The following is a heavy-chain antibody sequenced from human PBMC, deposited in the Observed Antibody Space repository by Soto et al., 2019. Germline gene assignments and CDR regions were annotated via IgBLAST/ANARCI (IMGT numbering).Heavy chain of an antibody. J-gene: IGHJ4*02. Sequence: SQTLSLTCAISGDSVSSNSAAWNWIRQSPSRGLEWLGRTYYRSKWYSDYAVSVRSRITINPDTSKNQFSLQLSSVTAADTAVYYCARGLITGSQYSGGWYYFDSWGQGTQVTVSS. CDR3: ARGLITGSQYSGGWYYFDS. CDR1: GDSVSSNSAA. V-gene: IGHV6-1*01. D-gene: IGHD1-26*01. CDR2: TYYRSKWYS.